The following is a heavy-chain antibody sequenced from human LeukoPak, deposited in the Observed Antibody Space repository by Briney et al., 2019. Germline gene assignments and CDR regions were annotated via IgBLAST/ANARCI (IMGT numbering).Heavy chain of an antibody. J-gene: IGHJ4*02. CDR2: ISYDGSNK. CDR3: AREGWSGSYGVECMIDY. V-gene: IGHV3-30*03. Sequence: GGSLRLSCAASGFTFSSYWMSWVRQVPGKGLEWVAVISYDGSNKYYADSVRGRFTISRDNSKNTLYLQMNSLRAEDTAVYYCAREGWSGSYGVECMIDYWGQGTLVTVSS. D-gene: IGHD1-26*01. CDR1: GFTFSSYW.